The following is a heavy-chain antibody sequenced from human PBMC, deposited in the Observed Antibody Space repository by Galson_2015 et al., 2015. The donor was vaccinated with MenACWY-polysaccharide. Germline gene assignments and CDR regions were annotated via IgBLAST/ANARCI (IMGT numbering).Heavy chain of an antibody. V-gene: IGHV3-33*01. CDR2: LYSDGVFK. D-gene: IGHD1-14*01. Sequence: SLRLSCAASGFSFNNHGMHWVRQAPGKGLEWVAVLYSDGVFKYYEDSVKGRFTISRDNSNNTLYLQMKNLRVDDTDVYYCARDYNRWLAPLFYYYYGMDVWGQGTTVTVSS. J-gene: IGHJ6*02. CDR3: ARDYNRWLAPLFYYYYGMDV. CDR1: GFSFNNHG.